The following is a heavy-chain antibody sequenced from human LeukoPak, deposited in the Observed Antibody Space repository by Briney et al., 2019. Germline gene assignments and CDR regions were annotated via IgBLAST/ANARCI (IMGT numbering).Heavy chain of an antibody. J-gene: IGHJ6*02. CDR2: IYYSGST. D-gene: IGHD1-26*01. CDR3: ARLAWGPNYYYYYGMDV. Sequence: SETLSLTCTVSGGSISSSSYYWGWIRQPPGKGLEWIGSIYYSGSTYYNPSLKSRVTISVDTSKNQFSLKLSSVTDADTAVYYCARLAWGPNYYYYYGMDVWGQGTTVTVSS. V-gene: IGHV4-39*01. CDR1: GGSISSSSYY.